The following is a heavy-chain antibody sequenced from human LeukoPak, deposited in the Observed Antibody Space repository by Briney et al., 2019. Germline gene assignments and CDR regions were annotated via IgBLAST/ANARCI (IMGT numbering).Heavy chain of an antibody. CDR1: GYSFTCSW. J-gene: IGHJ4*02. Sequence: GESLKISCKGSGYSFTCSWIGWVRQMPGKGLGWMGIIYPGDSDTRYSPSFRGQVTISADKSISTAYLQWSSLKASDTAMYYCARREMATIHFDYWGQGTLVTVSS. D-gene: IGHD5-24*01. V-gene: IGHV5-51*01. CDR2: IYPGDSDT. CDR3: ARREMATIHFDY.